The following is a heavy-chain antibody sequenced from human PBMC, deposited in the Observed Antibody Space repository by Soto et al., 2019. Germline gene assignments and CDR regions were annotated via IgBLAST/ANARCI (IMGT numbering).Heavy chain of an antibody. V-gene: IGHV3-30*18. CDR1: GFTFSSYG. CDR3: AKDEYCTNGVCYTGPWFDP. Sequence: PGASLKISCAASGFTFSSYGMHWVRQAPGKGLEWVAVISYDGSNKYYAVSVKGRFTISRDTSKKTLYLQMNSLRAEDTAVYYCAKDEYCTNGVCYTGPWFDPLGQGTLVTVSS. CDR2: ISYDGSNK. D-gene: IGHD2-8*01. J-gene: IGHJ5*02.